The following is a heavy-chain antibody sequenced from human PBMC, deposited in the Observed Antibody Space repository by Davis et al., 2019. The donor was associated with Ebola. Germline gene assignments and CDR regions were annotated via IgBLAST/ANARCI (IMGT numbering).Heavy chain of an antibody. J-gene: IGHJ6*03. Sequence: GESLKISCAASRFTFSSHAMHWVRQAPGKGLEWVALISFDGSNTYYADSVKGRFTISRVNSKNTLYLQVNSLRPGDTALYYCSRGGTASGDDFYYYMDVWGKGTTVTVSS. CDR1: RFTFSSHA. D-gene: IGHD6-13*01. CDR3: SRGGTASGDDFYYYMDV. CDR2: ISFDGSNT. V-gene: IGHV3-30-3*01.